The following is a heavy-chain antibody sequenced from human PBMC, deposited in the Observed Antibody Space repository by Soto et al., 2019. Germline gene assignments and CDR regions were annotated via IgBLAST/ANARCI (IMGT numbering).Heavy chain of an antibody. Sequence: ASVKVSCEASGYTFTGYYMHWVRQAPGQGLEWMGWINPNSGGTNYAQKFQGWVTMTRDTSISTAYMELSRLRSDDTAVYYCARNREYYDSSAYFGYYYYGMDVWGQGTTVTVSS. J-gene: IGHJ6*02. V-gene: IGHV1-2*04. CDR2: INPNSGGT. CDR1: GYTFTGYY. CDR3: ARNREYYDSSAYFGYYYYGMDV. D-gene: IGHD3-22*01.